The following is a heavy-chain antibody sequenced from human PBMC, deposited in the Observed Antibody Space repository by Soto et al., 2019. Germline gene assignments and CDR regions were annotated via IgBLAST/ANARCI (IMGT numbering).Heavy chain of an antibody. CDR1: GGTFSSYF. Sequence: QVQLVQSGAEVKKAGSSVKVSCKVSGGTFSSYFINWVRQAPGQGLEWVGGIIPVFGTASYAEKFQGRVTMTRDMSSNTVYMQLGRLTSEDTGVYYCARGGWAGYSNEGGFDLWGQGTHITVSS. J-gene: IGHJ4*02. CDR2: IIPVFGTA. V-gene: IGHV1-69*06. CDR3: ARGGWAGYSNEGGFDL. D-gene: IGHD6-13*01.